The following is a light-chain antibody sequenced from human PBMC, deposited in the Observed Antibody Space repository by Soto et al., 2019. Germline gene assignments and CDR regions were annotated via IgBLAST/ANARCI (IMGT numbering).Light chain of an antibody. CDR3: SSYTTSNTRQIV. CDR1: SSDVGGYNY. J-gene: IGLJ1*01. Sequence: QSALTQPASVSGSPGQSITISCTGTSSDVGGYNYVSWYQHHPGKAPKLIIYDVSNRPSGVSNRFSGSKSGNTASLTISGLQPEDEADYCCSSYTTSNTRQIVFGTGTKVTVL. CDR2: DVS. V-gene: IGLV2-14*03.